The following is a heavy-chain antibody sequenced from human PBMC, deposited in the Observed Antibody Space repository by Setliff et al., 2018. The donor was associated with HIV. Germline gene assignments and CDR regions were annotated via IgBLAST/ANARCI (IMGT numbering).Heavy chain of an antibody. CDR1: GGSFSGYY. V-gene: IGHV4-34*01. J-gene: IGHJ6*02. Sequence: SETLSLTCAVYGGSFSGYYWSWIRQPPGKGLEWIGEINRSGSTNYNPSLKSRVTISVDTSKNQFSPKLSSVTAADTAVYYCAGVSVYSSSYYYYYGMGVWGQGTTVTVSS. CDR2: INRSGST. D-gene: IGHD6-13*01. CDR3: AGVSVYSSSYYYYYGMGV.